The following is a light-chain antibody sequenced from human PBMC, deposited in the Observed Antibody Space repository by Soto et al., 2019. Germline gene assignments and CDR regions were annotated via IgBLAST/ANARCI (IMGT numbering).Light chain of an antibody. CDR2: SAS. J-gene: IGKJ2*01. Sequence: EIVMTQSPATLPVSPGESATLSCRASQSIASNLAWYQQKPGQAPRLLIHSASARATGIPPRFSGSGSGTEFTLTICSLQSEDFAVYYCQQHNHWPSFGQGTNLEIK. CDR1: QSIASN. CDR3: QQHNHWPS. V-gene: IGKV3-15*01.